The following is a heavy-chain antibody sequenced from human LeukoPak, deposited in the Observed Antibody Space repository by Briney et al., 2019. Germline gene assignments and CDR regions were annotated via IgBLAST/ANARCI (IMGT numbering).Heavy chain of an antibody. CDR1: GFTFSRYW. CDR2: IKQDGSQI. J-gene: IGHJ4*02. Sequence: GGSLRLSCMISGFTFSRYWMSWVRQAPGKGLEWVANIKQDGSQIYYVGSVRGRFTISRDNAKKLVHLRTDALRAEDTAIYYCTCAEGFGKLSFSFDYWGQGIQVTVSS. V-gene: IGHV3-7*03. D-gene: IGHD3-10*01. CDR3: TCAEGFGKLSFSFDY.